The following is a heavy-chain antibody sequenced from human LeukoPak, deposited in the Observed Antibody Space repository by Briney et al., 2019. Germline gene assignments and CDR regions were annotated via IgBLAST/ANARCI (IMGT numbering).Heavy chain of an antibody. Sequence: GGSLRLSCAASGFTFSSYGMHWVRQAPGKGLEWVAVISYDGSNKYYADSVKGRFTISRDNSKNTLYLQMNSLRAEDTAVYYCAKGNLDFGFVFYYWGQGTLVTVSS. CDR3: AKGNLDFGFVFYY. CDR1: GFTFSSYG. D-gene: IGHD1-14*01. CDR2: ISYDGSNK. J-gene: IGHJ4*02. V-gene: IGHV3-30*18.